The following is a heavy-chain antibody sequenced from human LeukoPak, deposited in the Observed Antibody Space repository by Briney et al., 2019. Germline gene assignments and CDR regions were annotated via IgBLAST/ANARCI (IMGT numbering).Heavy chain of an antibody. J-gene: IGHJ3*02. CDR2: IYYSGST. Sequence: SETLSLTCTVSGGSISSYHWSWIRQPPGKGLEWIGYIYYSGSTNYNPSLKSRVTISVDTSKNQFSLKLSSVTAADTAVYYCARHYSQGYCSGGSCSDAFDIWGQGTMVTVSS. CDR1: GGSISSYH. V-gene: IGHV4-59*08. D-gene: IGHD2-15*01. CDR3: ARHYSQGYCSGGSCSDAFDI.